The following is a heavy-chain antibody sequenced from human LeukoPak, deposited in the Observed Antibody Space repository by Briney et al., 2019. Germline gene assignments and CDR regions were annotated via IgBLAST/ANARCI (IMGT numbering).Heavy chain of an antibody. V-gene: IGHV3-30*19. Sequence: GGSLRLSCAASGFTFSSYGMPWVRQAPGKGLEWVAVISYDGSNKYYADSVKGRFTISRDNSKNTLYLQMNSLRAEDTAVYYCARDLLITMVRGVAYGMDVWGQGTTVTVSS. CDR3: ARDLLITMVRGVAYGMDV. CDR1: GFTFSSYG. CDR2: ISYDGSNK. J-gene: IGHJ6*02. D-gene: IGHD3-10*01.